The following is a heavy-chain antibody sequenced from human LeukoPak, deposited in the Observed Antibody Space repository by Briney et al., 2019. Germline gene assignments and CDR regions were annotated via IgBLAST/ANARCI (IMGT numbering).Heavy chain of an antibody. Sequence: GGSLRLSCAASGFTFSSYSMNWVRQAPGKGVEWVSSISSSSSYIYYGDSVKGRFTISRDNAKKSMYLQMNSLRAEDTAVYYCARAVGSGSYQGDYWGQGTLVTVSS. CDR1: GFTFSSYS. CDR3: ARAVGSGSYQGDY. CDR2: ISSSSSYI. D-gene: IGHD3-10*01. V-gene: IGHV3-21*01. J-gene: IGHJ4*02.